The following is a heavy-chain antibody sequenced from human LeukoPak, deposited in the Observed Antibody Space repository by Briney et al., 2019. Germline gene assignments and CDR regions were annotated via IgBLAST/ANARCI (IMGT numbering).Heavy chain of an antibody. CDR1: GGSFSGYY. J-gene: IGHJ4*02. D-gene: IGHD6-19*01. CDR3: ARYEGSGWYLDY. Sequence: SETLSLTCAVYGGSFSGYYWSWIRQPPGEGLEWIGEINHSGSTNYNPSLKSRVTISVDTSKNQFSLKLSSVTAADTAVYYCARYEGSGWYLDYWGQGTLVTVSS. CDR2: INHSGST. V-gene: IGHV4-34*01.